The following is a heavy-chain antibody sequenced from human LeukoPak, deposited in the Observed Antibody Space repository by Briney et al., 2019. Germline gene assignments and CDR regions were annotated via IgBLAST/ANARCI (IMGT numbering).Heavy chain of an antibody. D-gene: IGHD2-2*01. Sequence: RSLRLSCAASGFTFSSYGMHWVRQAPGKELKGVAVITFDGSNKYYADSVKGRFTISRDNSKNTLYLQMNSLRAEDTAVYYCAKDRGYCSSTSCTESYYYYYGMDVWGKGTTVTVSS. CDR2: ITFDGSNK. CDR1: GFTFSSYG. J-gene: IGHJ6*04. V-gene: IGHV3-30*18. CDR3: AKDRGYCSSTSCTESYYYYYGMDV.